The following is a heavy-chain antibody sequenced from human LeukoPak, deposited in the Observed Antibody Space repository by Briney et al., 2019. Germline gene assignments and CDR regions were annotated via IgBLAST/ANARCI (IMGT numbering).Heavy chain of an antibody. D-gene: IGHD2-2*01. V-gene: IGHV4-61*10. Sequence: NTSQTLSLTCTVSGGSISSGTYYWSWIRQPAGKGLEWIGYIYYSGSTNYNPSLKSRVTISVDTSKNQFSLKLSSVTAADTAVYYCARDTPDRYCSSTSCLRGFDPWGQGTLVTVSS. J-gene: IGHJ5*02. CDR3: ARDTPDRYCSSTSCLRGFDP. CDR2: IYYSGST. CDR1: GGSISSGTYY.